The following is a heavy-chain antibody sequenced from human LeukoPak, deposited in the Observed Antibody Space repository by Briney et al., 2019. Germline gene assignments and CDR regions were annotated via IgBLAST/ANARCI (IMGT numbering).Heavy chain of an antibody. V-gene: IGHV3-74*03. Sequence: GGSLRLSCAASGFTFSSNYMHWVRQAPGKGLVLVSRINTDGSDTTYADFVKGRFTISRDNAKNTLYLEMNSLRAEDTAVYYCARALRSPGDSGLDYWGQGALVTVSS. D-gene: IGHD3-10*01. CDR3: ARALRSPGDSGLDY. CDR1: GFTFSSNY. CDR2: INTDGSDT. J-gene: IGHJ4*02.